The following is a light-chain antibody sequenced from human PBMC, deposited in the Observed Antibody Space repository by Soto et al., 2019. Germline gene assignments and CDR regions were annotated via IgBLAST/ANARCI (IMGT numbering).Light chain of an antibody. J-gene: IGKJ1*01. CDR3: QQSYSSPPT. Sequence: DIQMTQSPSSLSASVEDRGIITCRASQSISNHLNWYQQKPGKAPKXLIFAASSLQSGVPSRFSGSRSGPDFTLTISSLQPEDFATYYCQQSYSSPPTLGQGTKVDIK. CDR1: QSISNH. V-gene: IGKV1-39*01. CDR2: AAS.